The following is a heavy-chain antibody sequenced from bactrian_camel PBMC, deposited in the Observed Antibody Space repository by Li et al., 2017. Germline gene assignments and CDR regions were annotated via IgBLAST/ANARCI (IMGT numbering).Heavy chain of an antibody. Sequence: VQLVESGGGSVQAGGSLRLSCVSSDSTYNTYYMGWFRQAPGKEREGVAVIYPPGDRTWYTDSVKGRFSISQDNARNTLFLQMNNLNPEDTGLYYCAAQVGGYCYGLQPKYMYWGQGTQVTVS. CDR1: DSTYNTYY. CDR2: IYPPGDRT. V-gene: IGHV3S40*01. CDR3: AAQVGGYCYGLQPKYMY. J-gene: IGHJ4*01. D-gene: IGHD2*01.